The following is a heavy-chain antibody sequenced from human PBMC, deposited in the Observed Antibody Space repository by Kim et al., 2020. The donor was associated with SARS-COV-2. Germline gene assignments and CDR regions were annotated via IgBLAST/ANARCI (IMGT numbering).Heavy chain of an antibody. Sequence: SETLSLTCTVSGGSISSYYWSWIRQPPGKGLEWIGYIYYSGSTNYNPSLKSRVTISVDTSKNQFSLKLSSVTAADTAVYYCARAPGIAGLGGHDGMDVWGQGTTVTVSS. D-gene: IGHD6-13*01. V-gene: IGHV4-59*01. J-gene: IGHJ6*02. CDR1: GGSISSYY. CDR2: IYYSGST. CDR3: ARAPGIAGLGGHDGMDV.